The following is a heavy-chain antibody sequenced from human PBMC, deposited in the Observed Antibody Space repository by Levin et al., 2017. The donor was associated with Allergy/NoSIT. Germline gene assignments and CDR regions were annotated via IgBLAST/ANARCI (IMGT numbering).Heavy chain of an antibody. J-gene: IGHJ4*02. Sequence: GGSLRLSCAASGFTFSSYAMSWVRQAPGKGLEWVSAISGSGGSTYYADSVKGRFTISRDNSKNTLYLQMNSLRAEDTAVYYCAKGQRGIAAAPTGTDYWGQGTLVTVSS. CDR1: GFTFSSYA. CDR3: AKGQRGIAAAPTGTDY. CDR2: ISGSGGST. D-gene: IGHD6-13*01. V-gene: IGHV3-23*01.